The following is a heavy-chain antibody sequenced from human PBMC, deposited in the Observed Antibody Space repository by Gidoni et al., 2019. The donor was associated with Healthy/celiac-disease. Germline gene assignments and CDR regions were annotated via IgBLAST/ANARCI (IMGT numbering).Heavy chain of an antibody. J-gene: IGHJ4*02. CDR1: GYTFTGYS. CDR2: INPNSGGT. Sequence: QVQLVQSGAEVKKPGASVTVSCKASGYTFTGYSMHWVRQAPGQGLEWMGWINPNSGGTNYAQKFQGRVTMTRDTSISTAYMELSRLRSDDTAVYYCARDTRYSGSYGDFDYWGQGTLVTVSS. D-gene: IGHD1-26*01. V-gene: IGHV1-2*02. CDR3: ARDTRYSGSYGDFDY.